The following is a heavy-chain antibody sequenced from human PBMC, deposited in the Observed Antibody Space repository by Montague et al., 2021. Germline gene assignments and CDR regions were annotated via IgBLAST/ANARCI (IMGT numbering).Heavy chain of an antibody. CDR3: ARAGAVLQFSRRSTREGWFDP. D-gene: IGHD3-3*01. V-gene: IGHV1-18*04. J-gene: IGHJ5*01. CDR1: GYPFTSRA. Sequence: SVKVSCKASGYPFTSRAISLLRQAPAQGLEWMGWISVYNGGANYAQKFQSRVSMTTDTSTSTAYMELTNLRSDDTAVYYCARAGAVLQFSRRSTREGWFDPWGQGTLVTVSS. CDR2: ISVYNGGA.